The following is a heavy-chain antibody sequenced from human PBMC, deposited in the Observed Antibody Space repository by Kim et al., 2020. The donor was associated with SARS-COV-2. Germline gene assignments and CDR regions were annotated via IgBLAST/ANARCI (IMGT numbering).Heavy chain of an antibody. CDR2: IWYDGSNK. D-gene: IGHD3-9*01. Sequence: GGSLRLSCAASGFTFSSYGMHWVRQAPGKGLEWVAVIWYDGSNKYYADSVKGRFTISRDNSKNTLYLQMNSLRAEDTAVYYCARGPYYDILTGYYTGTHLVDYWGQGTLVTVSS. J-gene: IGHJ4*02. CDR3: ARGPYYDILTGYYTGTHLVDY. CDR1: GFTFSSYG. V-gene: IGHV3-33*08.